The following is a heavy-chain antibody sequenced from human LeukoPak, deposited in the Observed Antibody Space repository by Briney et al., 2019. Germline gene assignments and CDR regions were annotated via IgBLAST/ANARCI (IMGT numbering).Heavy chain of an antibody. CDR2: ISAYNGNT. CDR1: GYTFTSYG. Sequence: GASVKVSCKASGYTFTSYGISWVRQAPGQGLEWMGWISAYNGNTNYAQKLQGRVTMTTDTSTSTAYMELRSLRPDDTAVYYCARADSSVYYGSGSPPRDYWGQGTLVTVSS. D-gene: IGHD3-10*01. J-gene: IGHJ4*02. V-gene: IGHV1-18*01. CDR3: ARADSSVYYGSGSPPRDY.